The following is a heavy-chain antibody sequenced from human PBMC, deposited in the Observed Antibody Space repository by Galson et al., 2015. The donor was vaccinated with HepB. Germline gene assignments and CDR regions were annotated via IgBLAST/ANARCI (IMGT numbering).Heavy chain of an antibody. CDR3: ASEMSCHSTNCYRGYWFFDV. CDR1: GGSVGSGDYY. CDR2: IFYTGSS. Sequence: LSLTCSVSGGSVGSGDYYWSWIRQSPGKGLEWIGYIFYTGSSFYNPSLNSRATMSIDTSNNLFSLTLTSVTAADTAVYYCASEMSCHSTNCYRGYWFFDVWGRGTLVTVSS. J-gene: IGHJ2*01. V-gene: IGHV4-31*03. D-gene: IGHD2-2*01.